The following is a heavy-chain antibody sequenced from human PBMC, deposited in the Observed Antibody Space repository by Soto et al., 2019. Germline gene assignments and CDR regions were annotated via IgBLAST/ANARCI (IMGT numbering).Heavy chain of an antibody. CDR2: IIPIFGTA. D-gene: IGHD2-15*01. V-gene: IGHV1-69*13. CDR1: GGTFSSYA. J-gene: IGHJ6*02. CDR3: ARPARTSSYYYYGMDV. Sequence: SVKVSCKASGGTFSSYAISWVRQAPGQGLEWMGRIIPIFGTANYAQKFQGRVTITADESTSTAYMELSSLRSEDTAVYYCARPARTSSYYYYGMDVWGQGTTVTVSS.